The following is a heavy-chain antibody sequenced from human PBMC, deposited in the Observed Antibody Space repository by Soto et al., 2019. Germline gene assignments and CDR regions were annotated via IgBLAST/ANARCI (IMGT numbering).Heavy chain of an antibody. Sequence: EVQLVESGGGLVQPGESLRLSCAASGFTFSNYWMHWVRQAPGKGLVWVSRIDSDGSRITYADFVKGRFTISRDNAKNTVCLHMTSLTAEDTAVYYCVRTSLVVAVATREDFWGQGTLVTVSS. CDR3: VRTSLVVAVATREDF. J-gene: IGHJ4*02. CDR1: GFTFSNYW. D-gene: IGHD2-15*01. V-gene: IGHV3-74*01. CDR2: IDSDGSRI.